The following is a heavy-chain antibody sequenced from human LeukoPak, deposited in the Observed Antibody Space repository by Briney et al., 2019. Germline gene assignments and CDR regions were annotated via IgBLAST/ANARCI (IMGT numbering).Heavy chain of an antibody. Sequence: SQTLSLTCAISGDSVSSNSATWNWIRQSPSKGMEWLGSTYYSANSYRDYGESVESRITIGADSSKNQFFLQLNSVAPEDTAVYYCARDSGHCSGDNCYSAALDIWGQGTMVTVSS. V-gene: IGHV6-1*01. D-gene: IGHD2-15*01. CDR1: GDSVSSNSAT. CDR3: ARDSGHCSGDNCYSAALDI. CDR2: TYYSANSYR. J-gene: IGHJ3*02.